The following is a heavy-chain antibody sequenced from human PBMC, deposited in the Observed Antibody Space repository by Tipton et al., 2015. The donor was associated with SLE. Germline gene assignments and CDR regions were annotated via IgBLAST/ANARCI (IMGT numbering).Heavy chain of an antibody. CDR1: GESFNGYF. Sequence: TLSLTCAVYGESFNGYFWTWIRQPPGKGLEWIAEIIHSGVTNYNPSLRSRVTISADMSKNQVSLKLSSVTAAATAVYYCARVAPTEVFDYWGQGTLVTVSS. J-gene: IGHJ4*02. V-gene: IGHV4-34*12. CDR2: IIHSGVT. D-gene: IGHD2-15*01. CDR3: ARVAPTEVFDY.